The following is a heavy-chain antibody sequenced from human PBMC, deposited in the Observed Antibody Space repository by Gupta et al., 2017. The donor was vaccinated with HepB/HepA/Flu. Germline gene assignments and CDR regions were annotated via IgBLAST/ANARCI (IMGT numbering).Heavy chain of an antibody. CDR2: VYFSGTT. CDR1: GASMSNRY. J-gene: IGHJ4*02. D-gene: IGHD5-24*01. CDR3: ARHRLERTTNPQFDY. Sequence: QVQLRESGPGLVKPSETLSLTCSVSGASMSNRYWSWIRQPPGKGLEWIGYVYFSGTTNYNPSLRSRATISVDTAKNLFSLNLTSLTAADTAVYYCARHRLERTTNPQFDYGGQGTLVTVSS. V-gene: IGHV4-59*08.